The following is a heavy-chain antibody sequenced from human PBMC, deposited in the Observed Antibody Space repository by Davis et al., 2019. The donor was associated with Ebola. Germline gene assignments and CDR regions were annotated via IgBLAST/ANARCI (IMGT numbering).Heavy chain of an antibody. J-gene: IGHJ6*02. CDR2: INHSGST. CDR3: ARGSSSSSGYYYYGMDV. D-gene: IGHD6-6*01. Sequence: MPSETLSLTCAVYGGSFSGYYWSWIRQPPGKGLEWIGEINHSGSTNYNPSLKSRVTISVDTSKNQFSLKLSSVTAADTAVYYCARGSSSSSGYYYYGMDVGGQGTTVTVSS. V-gene: IGHV4-34*01. CDR1: GGSFSGYY.